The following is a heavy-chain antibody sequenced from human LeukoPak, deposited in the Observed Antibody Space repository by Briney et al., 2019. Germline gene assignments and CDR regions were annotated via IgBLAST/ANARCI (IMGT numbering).Heavy chain of an antibody. CDR2: IYYSGDT. V-gene: IGHV4-39*01. J-gene: IGHJ6*03. D-gene: IGHD4-11*01. CDR3: ATGSMTTRYYYYFHMDV. CDR1: GGSINSTRYY. Sequence: SETLSLTCTVSGGSINSTRYYWGWIRQPPGKGLEWIGSIYYSGDTHYNPSLRSRVTISVDTSKNQFSLRMHSMTAADMSFYYCATGSMTTRYYYYFHMDVWGPGTTVTVSS.